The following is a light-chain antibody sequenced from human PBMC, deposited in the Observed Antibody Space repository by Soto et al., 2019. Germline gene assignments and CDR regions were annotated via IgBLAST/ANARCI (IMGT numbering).Light chain of an antibody. J-gene: IGKJ4*01. CDR2: WAS. CDR3: QQYYSTPLT. CDR1: QSVLFSTNNLNY. V-gene: IGKV4-1*01. Sequence: ILVTQSPDSLAVSLGERATINCRSSQSVLFSTNNLNYFAWYQQKAGQPPKLLIYWASTRESGVPDRFSGSGSGTDFTLTISSLQAEDVAVYYCQQYYSTPLTFGGGTKVDIK.